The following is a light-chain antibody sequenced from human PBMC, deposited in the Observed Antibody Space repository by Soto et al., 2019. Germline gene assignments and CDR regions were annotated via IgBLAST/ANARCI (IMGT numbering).Light chain of an antibody. CDR2: AAS. CDR3: LQDHTYPWT. V-gene: IGKV1-6*01. J-gene: IGKJ1*01. CDR1: QGVGNR. Sequence: ALQMTQSPSSLSASVGDRITITCRASQGVGNRLGWYQQKPGKAPKVLTYAASTLQSGVPSRFSGGGSGTEFTLTISCLQPEDFATYYCLQDHTYPWTFGQGTRVEIK.